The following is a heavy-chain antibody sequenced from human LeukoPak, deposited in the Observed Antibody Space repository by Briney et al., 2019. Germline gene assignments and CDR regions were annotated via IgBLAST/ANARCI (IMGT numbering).Heavy chain of an antibody. CDR1: GFIFSHYT. CDR2: ISNSSGTI. D-gene: IGHD1-1*01. V-gene: IGHV3-48*04. Sequence: GGSLRLSCVASGFIFSHYTMTWVRQAPGRGLEWVSYISNSSGTIYYADSVKGRFTISRDNAKNSLYLQMSSLRAEDTAIYYCARHVGTNWYYFYYGMDIWGQGTTVTVSS. CDR3: ARHVGTNWYYFYYGMDI. J-gene: IGHJ6*02.